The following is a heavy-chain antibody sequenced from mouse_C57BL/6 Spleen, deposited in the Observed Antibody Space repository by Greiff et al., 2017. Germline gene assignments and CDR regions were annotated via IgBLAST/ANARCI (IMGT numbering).Heavy chain of an antibody. D-gene: IGHD2-5*01. Sequence: ESGPGLVKPSQSLSLTCSVTGYSITSGYYWNWIRQFPGNKLEWMGYISYDGSNNYNPSLKNRISITRDTSKNQFFLKMNSVTTEDTATYYCARDDYYKNYDYAMGYGGQGTSVTVAS. J-gene: IGHJ4*01. CDR1: GYSITSGYY. V-gene: IGHV3-6*01. CDR2: ISYDGSN. CDR3: ARDDYYKNYDYAMGY.